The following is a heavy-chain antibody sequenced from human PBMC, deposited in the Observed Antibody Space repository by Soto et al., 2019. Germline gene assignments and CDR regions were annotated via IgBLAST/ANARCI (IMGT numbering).Heavy chain of an antibody. V-gene: IGHV1-69*01. CDR3: ARGGGDCSSTSCYAGIYYYYGMDV. CDR2: IIPIFGTV. D-gene: IGHD2-2*01. CDR1: GGTFSSYA. Sequence: QVQLVQSGAEVKKPGSSVKVSCKASGGTFSSYAISWVRQAPGQGLEWMGGIIPIFGTVNYAQKFQGRVTITADESTSTAYMELSSLRSEDTAVYYCARGGGDCSSTSCYAGIYYYYGMDVWGQGTTVTVSS. J-gene: IGHJ6*02.